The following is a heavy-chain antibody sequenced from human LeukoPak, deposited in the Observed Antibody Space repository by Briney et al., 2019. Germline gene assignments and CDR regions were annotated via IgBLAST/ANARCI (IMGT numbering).Heavy chain of an antibody. Sequence: SVKVSCKASGGTFSSYAISWVRQAPGQGLEWMGGIIPIFGTANYAQKFQGRVTITADESTSPAYMELSSLRSEDTAVYYCARGSQLPYSYGLGDAFDIWGQGTMVTVSS. J-gene: IGHJ3*02. D-gene: IGHD5-18*01. CDR1: GGTFSSYA. V-gene: IGHV1-69*13. CDR3: ARGSQLPYSYGLGDAFDI. CDR2: IIPIFGTA.